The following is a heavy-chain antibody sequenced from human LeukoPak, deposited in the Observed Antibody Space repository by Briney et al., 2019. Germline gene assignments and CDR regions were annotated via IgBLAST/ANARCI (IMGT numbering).Heavy chain of an antibody. CDR2: ISPSGDST. CDR3: AKIPKGGYFDS. J-gene: IGHJ4*02. V-gene: IGHV3-23*01. CDR1: GFTFNNYA. D-gene: IGHD2-2*01. Sequence: AGSLRLSCAASGFTFNNYAMNWVRQAPGKGLEWGAHISPSGDSTYYADSVKGRFTISRDSSKNTLSLQMNSLRAEDTAVYYCAKIPKGGYFDSWGQGTLVTVSS.